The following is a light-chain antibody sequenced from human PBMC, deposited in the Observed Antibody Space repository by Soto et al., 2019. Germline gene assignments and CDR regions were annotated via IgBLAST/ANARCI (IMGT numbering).Light chain of an antibody. V-gene: IGLV2-14*01. J-gene: IGLJ1*01. CDR2: DVS. Sequence: LSHPASVSGSPGQSLTISCTGTSSDVGGYNYVSWYQQHPGKAPKFMIYDVSNRPSGVSTRFSGSKSGNTASLTISGLQAEDEADYYCNSYTTSNTRQIVFGTGTKVTVL. CDR3: NSYTTSNTRQIV. CDR1: SSDVGGYNY.